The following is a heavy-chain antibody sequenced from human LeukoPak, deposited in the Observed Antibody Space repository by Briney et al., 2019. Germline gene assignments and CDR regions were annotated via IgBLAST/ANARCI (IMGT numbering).Heavy chain of an antibody. CDR1: GFTFSSYG. V-gene: IGHV3-33*06. CDR2: VWYDGSNK. Sequence: PGRSLRLSCAASGFTFSSYGMHWVRQAPGKGLEWVAIVWYDGSNKYYADSVKGRFTISRDNSKNTLYLQMNSLRAEDTAVYYCAKPVSSGSYGFDYWGQGTLVTVSS. CDR3: AKPVSSGSYGFDY. J-gene: IGHJ4*02. D-gene: IGHD3-10*01.